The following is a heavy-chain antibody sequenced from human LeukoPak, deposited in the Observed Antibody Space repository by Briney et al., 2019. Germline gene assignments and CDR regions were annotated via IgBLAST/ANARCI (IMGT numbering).Heavy chain of an antibody. D-gene: IGHD2-2*01. Sequence: GRSLRLTCAASGFTFSSYAMHWVRQAPGKGLEWVAVISYDRSNKYYADSVKGRFTISRDNSKNTLYLQMNSLRAEDTAVYYCARNLYCSSTSCYIYYYYGMDVWGQGTTVTVSS. CDR1: GFTFSSYA. CDR3: ARNLYCSSTSCYIYYYYGMDV. V-gene: IGHV3-30-3*01. CDR2: ISYDRSNK. J-gene: IGHJ6*02.